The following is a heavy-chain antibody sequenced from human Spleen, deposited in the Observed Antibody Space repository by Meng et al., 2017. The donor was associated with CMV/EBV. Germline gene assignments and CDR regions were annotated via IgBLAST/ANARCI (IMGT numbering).Heavy chain of an antibody. CDR1: SGSISSSNYY. Sequence: SETLSLTCIVSSGSISSSNYYWGWIRQPPGKGLEWVGTIYYNGNTYYNPSLRSRVTISSDTSKNHFSLRLSSVTAADTAVYYCARGRAYCSNGACRGDYCGMDVWGQGTTVTVSS. CDR3: ARGRAYCSNGACRGDYCGMDV. V-gene: IGHV4-39*07. CDR2: IYYNGNT. D-gene: IGHD2-8*01. J-gene: IGHJ6*02.